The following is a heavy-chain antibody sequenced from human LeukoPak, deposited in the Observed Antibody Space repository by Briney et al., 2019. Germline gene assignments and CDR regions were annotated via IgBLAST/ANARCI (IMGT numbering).Heavy chain of an antibody. D-gene: IGHD2-2*01. J-gene: IGHJ5*02. CDR3: ARTYCGSASCRMSRNWFDP. CDR1: GGSISSGGYY. Sequence: SQTLSLTCTVSGGSISSGGYYRSWIRQPPGKGLEWIGYIFHDGNTYHNPSLKSRVAISLDRSKSQFSLNLSSVTAADTAMYYCARTYCGSASCRMSRNWFDPWGQGTLVTVSS. V-gene: IGHV4-30-2*01. CDR2: IFHDGNT.